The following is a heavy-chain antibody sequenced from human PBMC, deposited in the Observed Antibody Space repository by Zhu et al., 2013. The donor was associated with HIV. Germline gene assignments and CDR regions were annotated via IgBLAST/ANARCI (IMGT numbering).Heavy chain of an antibody. CDR3: ARERGYHDDVYAY. CDR2: ISAHNGDT. CDR1: GYNFATYG. J-gene: IGHJ4*02. V-gene: IGHV1-18*01. Sequence: QVQLVQSGAEVKKPGASVKVSCKASGYNFATYGVTWVRQAPGQGLEWMGWISAHNGDTYYAQKFQARFTMTTDTFTSTAYMELRSLRSDDTAVYYCARERGYHDDVYAYWGQGTQVTVSS. D-gene: IGHD2-15*01.